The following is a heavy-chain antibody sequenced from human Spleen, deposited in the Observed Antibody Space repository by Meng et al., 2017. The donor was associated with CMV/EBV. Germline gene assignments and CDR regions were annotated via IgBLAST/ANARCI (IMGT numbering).Heavy chain of an antibody. D-gene: IGHD1-26*01. Sequence: SETLSLTCTVSGGSVSSDNYYWSWIRQPPGKGLEWIGYVHSSGSTIYNPSLKSRVTISVDTSKNQFSLKLSSVTAADTAVYYCARAVGATPPDYWGQGTLVTVSS. V-gene: IGHV4-61*01. CDR1: GGSVSSDNYY. J-gene: IGHJ4*02. CDR3: ARAVGATPPDY. CDR2: VHSSGST.